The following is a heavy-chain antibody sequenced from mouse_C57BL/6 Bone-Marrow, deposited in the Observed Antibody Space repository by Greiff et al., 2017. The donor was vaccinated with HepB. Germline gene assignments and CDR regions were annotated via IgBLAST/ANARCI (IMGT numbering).Heavy chain of an antibody. J-gene: IGHJ4*01. D-gene: IGHD2-4*01. CDR1: EYEFPSHD. CDR3: ARHGDYDGVGAMDY. CDR2: INSDGGRT. V-gene: IGHV5-2*01. Sequence: EVMLVESGGGLVQPGESLKLSCESYEYEFPSHDMSWVRKTPEKRLEWVAAINSDGGRTYYPDTMERRFIISRDNTKKTLYLQMSSLRSEDTALYYCARHGDYDGVGAMDYWGQGTSVTVSS.